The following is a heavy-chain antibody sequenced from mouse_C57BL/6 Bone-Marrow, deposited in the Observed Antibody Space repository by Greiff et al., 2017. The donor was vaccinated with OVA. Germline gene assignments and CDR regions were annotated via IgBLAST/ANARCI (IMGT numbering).Heavy chain of an antibody. CDR2: IDPTNDYT. Sequence: QVQLQQSGAELARPGASVKMSCKASGYTFTSYTIHWVKQRPGQGLEWIGYIDPTNDYTNSNQKFKGKATLTADKSSSTAYMQLSSLTSEDSAVYYCTRGYYFDYWGQGTTLTVSS. CDR1: GYTFTSYT. CDR3: TRGYYFDY. V-gene: IGHV1-4*01. J-gene: IGHJ2*01.